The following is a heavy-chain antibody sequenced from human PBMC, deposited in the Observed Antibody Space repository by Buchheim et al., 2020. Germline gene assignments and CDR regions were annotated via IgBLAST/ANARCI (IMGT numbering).Heavy chain of an antibody. CDR3: ARSMGAILDY. D-gene: IGHD6-6*01. CDR2: MNSDGSTI. Sequence: EVQLVESGGGLVQPGGSLRLSCAASEFTLSHYWMHWVRQVPGKEPVWVSRMNSDGSTITYADSVRGRFTISRDNGKKTLYLEMTSLRVDDTAVYYCARSMGAILDYWGQG. CDR1: EFTLSHYW. J-gene: IGHJ4*02. V-gene: IGHV3-74*03.